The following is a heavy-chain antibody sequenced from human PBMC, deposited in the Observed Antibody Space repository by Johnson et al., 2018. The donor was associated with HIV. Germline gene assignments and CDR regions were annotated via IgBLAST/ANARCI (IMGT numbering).Heavy chain of an antibody. V-gene: IGHV3-30*02. D-gene: IGHD1-1*01. CDR2: IRYDGSNK. J-gene: IGHJ3*02. CDR1: GFTFSSYG. Sequence: QVQLVESGGGVVQPGRSLRASCAASGFTFSSYGMHWVRQAPGKGLEWVAFIRYDGSNKYYADSVKGRFTISRDNSKNTLYLQMNSLRAEDTAVYYGAKVGGTTILRDAFDIWGQGTMVTVSS. CDR3: AKVGGTTILRDAFDI.